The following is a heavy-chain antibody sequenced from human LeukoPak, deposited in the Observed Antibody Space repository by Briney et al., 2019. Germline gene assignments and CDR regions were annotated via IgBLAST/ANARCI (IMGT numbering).Heavy chain of an antibody. CDR1: GGSISSSSYY. CDR2: IYHSGST. V-gene: IGHV4-39*01. D-gene: IGHD2-15*01. J-gene: IGHJ4*02. CDR3: ASRYCSGGSCPDY. Sequence: SETLSLTCTVSGGSISSSSYYWGWIRQPPGKGLEWIGSIYHSGSTYYNPSLKSRVTISVDTSKNQFSLKLSSVTAADTAVYYCASRYCSGGSCPDYWGQGTLVTVSS.